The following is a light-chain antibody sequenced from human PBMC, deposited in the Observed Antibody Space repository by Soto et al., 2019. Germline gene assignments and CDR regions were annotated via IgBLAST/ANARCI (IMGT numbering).Light chain of an antibody. CDR3: SSFAGTFFV. CDR1: SSDVGGYNY. V-gene: IGLV2-8*01. J-gene: IGLJ1*01. CDR2: EVN. Sequence: QSALTQPPSASGSPGQSVTISCTGTSSDVGGYNYVSRYQQHPGKVPKVLISEVNKRPSGVPDRFSGSKSGNTASLTVSGLQADDEADYYCSSFAGTFFVFGTGTKVTVL.